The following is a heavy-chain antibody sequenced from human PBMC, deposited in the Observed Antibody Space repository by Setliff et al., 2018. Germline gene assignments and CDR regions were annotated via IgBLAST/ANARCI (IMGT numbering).Heavy chain of an antibody. J-gene: IGHJ4*02. Sequence: GGSLRLSCAASGFTFSAHYMDWLRQAPGKGLEWVGRSRNRANSYTTEYAAAVKGRFTISRDDSKNSLSLQMNSLKTEDTAVYYCAKVPNYISTTWSPDAYWGQGTLVTVSS. V-gene: IGHV3-72*01. CDR1: GFTFSAHY. D-gene: IGHD1-26*01. CDR3: AKVPNYISTTWSPDAY. CDR2: SRNRANSYTT.